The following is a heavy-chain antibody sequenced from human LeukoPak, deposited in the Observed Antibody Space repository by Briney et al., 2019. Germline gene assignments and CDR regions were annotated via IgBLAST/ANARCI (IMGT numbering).Heavy chain of an antibody. D-gene: IGHD2-2*01. CDR2: ISGSGGST. V-gene: IGHV3-23*01. Sequence: GGSLRLSCAASRFTFSSYAMSWVGQAPGKGLEWVSAISGSGGSTYYADSVKGRFTISRDNSKNTLYLQMNSLRAEDTAVYYCAKDRGDIVVVPAAIFGNYYYYGMDVWGQGTTVTVSS. J-gene: IGHJ6*02. CDR3: AKDRGDIVVVPAAIFGNYYYYGMDV. CDR1: RFTFSSYA.